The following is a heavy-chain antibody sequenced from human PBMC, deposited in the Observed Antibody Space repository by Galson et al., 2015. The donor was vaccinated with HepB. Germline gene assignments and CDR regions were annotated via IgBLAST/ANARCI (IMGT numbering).Heavy chain of an antibody. CDR3: AKGTYYYGSGSYFAEYFQH. V-gene: IGHV3-30*18. D-gene: IGHD3-10*01. CDR1: GFTFSSYG. CDR2: ISYDGSNK. Sequence: SLRLSCAASGFTFSSYGMHWVRQAPGKGLEWVAVISYDGSNKYYADSVKGRFTISRDNSKNTLYLQMNSLRAEDTAVYYCAKGTYYYGSGSYFAEYFQHWGQGTLVTVSS. J-gene: IGHJ1*01.